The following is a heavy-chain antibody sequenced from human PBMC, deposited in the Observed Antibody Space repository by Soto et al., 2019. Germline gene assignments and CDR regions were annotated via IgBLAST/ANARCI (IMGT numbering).Heavy chain of an antibody. V-gene: IGHV3-9*01. CDR1: WFTFCDYS. CDR3: ARRRGQSAYDGGHFDL. J-gene: IGHJ2*01. CDR2: ISWNSVTI. Sequence: TGGAPRLSCAAPWFTFCDYSQHLGRPVSGGGLEWVSGISWNSVTIVYADSVRGRFTISRDNAKNSLYLQMNSLRGEDTALYYCARRRGQSAYDGGHFDLWGRGTLVTVSS. D-gene: IGHD5-12*01.